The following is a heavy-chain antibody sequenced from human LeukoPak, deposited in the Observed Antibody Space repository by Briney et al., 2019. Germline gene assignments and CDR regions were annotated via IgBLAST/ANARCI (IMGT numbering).Heavy chain of an antibody. D-gene: IGHD3-22*01. V-gene: IGHV1-8*01. CDR2: MNPNSGNT. Sequence: GASVKVSCKASGYTFTSYDINWVRQATGQGLEWMGWMNPNSGNTGYAQKLQGRVTMTTDTSTSTAYMELRSLRSDDTAVYYCARGQHFYYDSSGYLGDYWGQGTLVTVSS. CDR3: ARGQHFYYDSSGYLGDY. J-gene: IGHJ4*02. CDR1: GYTFTSYD.